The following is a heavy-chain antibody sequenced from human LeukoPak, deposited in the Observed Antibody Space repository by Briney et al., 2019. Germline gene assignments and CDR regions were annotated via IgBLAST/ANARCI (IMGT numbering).Heavy chain of an antibody. CDR1: GGSISSYY. CDR3: ARDRWLDSYHYMDV. CDR2: IYYSGST. D-gene: IGHD2-15*01. Sequence: SETLSLTCSVSGGSISSYYWSWIRQPPGKGLEWIGYIYYSGSTNYNPSLKSRVTISVDTSKNQFSLRLSSVTAADTAVYYCARDRWLDSYHYMDVWGKGTTVTVSS. J-gene: IGHJ6*03. V-gene: IGHV4-59*01.